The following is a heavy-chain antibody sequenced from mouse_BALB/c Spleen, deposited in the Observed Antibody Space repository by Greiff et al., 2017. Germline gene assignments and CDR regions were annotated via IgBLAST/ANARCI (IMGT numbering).Heavy chain of an antibody. Sequence: DLVKPGASVKLSCKASGYTFTSYWINWIKQRPGQGLEWIGRIAPGSGSTYYNEMFKGKATLTVDTSSSTAYIQLSSLSSEDSAVYFCARSWTKAMDYWGQGTSVTVSS. CDR2: IAPGSGST. V-gene: IGHV1S41*01. CDR1: GYTFTSYW. CDR3: ARSWTKAMDY. J-gene: IGHJ4*01.